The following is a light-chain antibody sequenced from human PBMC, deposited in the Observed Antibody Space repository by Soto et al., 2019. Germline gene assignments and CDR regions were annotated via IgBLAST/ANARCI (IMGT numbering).Light chain of an antibody. V-gene: IGKV3-20*01. CDR2: GAS. CDR3: QQYGSSPVPYT. J-gene: IGKJ2*01. CDR1: QSVSSSY. Sequence: EIVLTQSPGTLSLSPGERATLSCRASQSVSSSYLAWYQQKPGQAPRLLIYGASSRATGIPDRFSDSGSGTDFTLTISRLEPEDFAVYYCQQYGSSPVPYTFGQGTKLEIK.